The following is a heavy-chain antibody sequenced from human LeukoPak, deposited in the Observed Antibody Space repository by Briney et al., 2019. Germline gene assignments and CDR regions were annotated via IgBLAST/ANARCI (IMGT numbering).Heavy chain of an antibody. V-gene: IGHV3-15*01. CDR1: GFTFSNAW. CDR2: IKSKTDGGTT. CDR3: TTALIPLKVLRFLEWSGDFQH. D-gene: IGHD3-3*01. J-gene: IGHJ1*01. Sequence: PGGSLRLSCAASGFTFSNAWMSWVRQAPGKGLEWVGRIKSKTDGGTTDYAAPVKGRFTISRDDSKNTLYLQMNSLKTEDTAVYYCTTALIPLKVLRFLEWSGDFQHWGQGTLVTVSS.